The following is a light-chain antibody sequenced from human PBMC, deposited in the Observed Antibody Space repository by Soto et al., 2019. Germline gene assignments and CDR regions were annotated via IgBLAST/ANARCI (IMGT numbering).Light chain of an antibody. Sequence: QSVLTQPPSASGSPGQSVAISCTGASSDVGAYNYVSWYQQHPGKAPKLIISEVTKRPSGVPDRFSGSKSGNTASLTVSGLQAEDEADYYCSSYAGTNNLVFGGGTKLTVL. CDR1: SSDVGAYNY. CDR3: SSYAGTNNLV. V-gene: IGLV2-8*01. CDR2: EVT. J-gene: IGLJ3*02.